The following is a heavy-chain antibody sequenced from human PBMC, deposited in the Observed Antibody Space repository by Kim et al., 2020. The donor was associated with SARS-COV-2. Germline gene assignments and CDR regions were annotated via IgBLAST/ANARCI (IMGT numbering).Heavy chain of an antibody. Sequence: GESLKISCKGSEYIFTNYWIAWVRQVPGKGLELMGIIYPGDSATRYSPSFQGQVTSSADKSISTAYLQWSSLRASDTAIYYCARHRRVGYYYGVDVWGQGTSVTVSS. J-gene: IGHJ6*02. CDR3: ARHRRVGYYYGVDV. D-gene: IGHD2-2*01. V-gene: IGHV5-51*01. CDR1: EYIFTNYW. CDR2: IYPGDSAT.